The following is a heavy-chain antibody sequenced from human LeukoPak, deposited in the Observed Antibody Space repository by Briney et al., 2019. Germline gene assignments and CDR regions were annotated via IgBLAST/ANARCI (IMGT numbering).Heavy chain of an antibody. V-gene: IGHV4-34*01. D-gene: IGHD3-10*01. CDR2: IYYSWTT. CDR3: AKEAGYGSGGLDS. CDR1: GGSFSGYY. J-gene: IGHJ4*02. Sequence: SETLSLTCAVYGGSFSGYYWGWIRQPPGQGLEWIGSIYYSWTTYSYYNPSLKSRVTISVDTSKNQFSLKLSSVTAADTALYYCAKEAGYGSGGLDSWGQGTLVTVSS.